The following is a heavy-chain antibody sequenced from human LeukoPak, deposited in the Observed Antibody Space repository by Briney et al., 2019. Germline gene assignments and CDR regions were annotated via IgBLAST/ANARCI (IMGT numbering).Heavy chain of an antibody. CDR2: IRRDGGST. D-gene: IGHD3-10*01. V-gene: IGHV3-43*02. J-gene: IGHJ4*02. CDR1: GFTFADYA. Sequence: GGSMTLSCAASGFTFADYAMHCVRQPPGKGLEWVSLIRRDGGSTYYADSGKGRFTIARDNSKNSLYLQMNSLRTEDTASYYCAKGEVWFGELNYFDYWGQGTLVTVSS. CDR3: AKGEVWFGELNYFDY.